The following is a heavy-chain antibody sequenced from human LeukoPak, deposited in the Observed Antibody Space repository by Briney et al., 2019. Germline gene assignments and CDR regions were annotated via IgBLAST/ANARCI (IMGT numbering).Heavy chain of an antibody. Sequence: GSLRLSCAASGFTFSSYGMHWVRQAPGKGLEWVAVIWYDGSNKYYADSVKGRFTISRDNSKNTLYLQMNSLRAEDTAVYYCARDLGTYSYGFDYWGQGTLVTVSS. J-gene: IGHJ4*02. CDR1: GFTFSSYG. V-gene: IGHV3-33*01. D-gene: IGHD5-18*01. CDR2: IWYDGSNK. CDR3: ARDLGTYSYGFDY.